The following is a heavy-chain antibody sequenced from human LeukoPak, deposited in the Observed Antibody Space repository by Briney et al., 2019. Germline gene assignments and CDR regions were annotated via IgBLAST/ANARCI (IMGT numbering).Heavy chain of an antibody. D-gene: IGHD1-26*01. CDR3: IGSGAYLFGRGF. V-gene: IGHV3-15*01. CDR2: IKSKTDGGTI. J-gene: IGHJ4*02. Sequence: GGSLRLSCEASGFLFTNAWMTWVRQAPGKGPEWLGLIKSKTDGGTIDYAAPVKGRFTISRDDSKNTVFLQMNSLKTEDTAVYYCIGSGAYLFGRGFRGQGTLVTVSS. CDR1: GFLFTNAW.